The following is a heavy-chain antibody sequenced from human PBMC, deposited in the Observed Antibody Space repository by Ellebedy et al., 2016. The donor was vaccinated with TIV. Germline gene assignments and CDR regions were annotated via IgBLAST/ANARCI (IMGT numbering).Heavy chain of an antibody. CDR3: AKDPTGSMAGRYFDH. CDR2: ISWNSGNI. V-gene: IGHV3-9*01. CDR1: GFTFDAYA. J-gene: IGHJ4*02. Sequence: GGSLRLXCLASGFTFDAYAMHWVRQVPGKALEWVSGISWNSGNIGYADSVKGRFTISRDNAKNSLSLQMNSLRGEDSALYYCAKDPTGSMAGRYFDHWGQGILVTVS. D-gene: IGHD3-9*01.